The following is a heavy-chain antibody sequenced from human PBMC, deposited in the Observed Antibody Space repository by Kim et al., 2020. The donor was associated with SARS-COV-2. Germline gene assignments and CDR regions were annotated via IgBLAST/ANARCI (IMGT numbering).Heavy chain of an antibody. V-gene: IGHV3-15*01. Sequence: GGSLRLSCVVSGFTFSNAWMDWVRQAPGKGLEWVGRIRSKTDGETVEYAPPVKGRFTISRDDTKNTMYLQMNSLKSEDTAVYYCTQGIGYSMDVWGQGTTVNVSS. CDR1: GFTFSNAW. D-gene: IGHD2-2*02. J-gene: IGHJ6*02. CDR3: TQGIGYSMDV. CDR2: IRSKTDGETV.